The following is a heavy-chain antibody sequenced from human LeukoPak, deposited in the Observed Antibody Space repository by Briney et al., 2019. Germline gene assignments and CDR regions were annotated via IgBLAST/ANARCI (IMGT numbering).Heavy chain of an antibody. CDR1: GGSFSGYY. CDR3: ASGGGSGWKRTIYWYFDL. J-gene: IGHJ2*01. D-gene: IGHD6-19*01. Sequence: SETLSLTCAVYGGSFSGYYWSWIRQPPGKGLEWIGEINHSGSTNYNPSLKSRVTISVDTSKNQFSLKLSSVTAADTAVYYCASGGGSGWKRTIYWYFDLWGRGTLVTVSS. V-gene: IGHV4-34*01. CDR2: INHSGST.